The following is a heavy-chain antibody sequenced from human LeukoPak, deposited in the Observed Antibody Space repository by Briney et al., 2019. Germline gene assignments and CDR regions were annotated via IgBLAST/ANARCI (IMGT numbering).Heavy chain of an antibody. CDR1: GFTFSSYG. CDR3: AGYNNFDY. V-gene: IGHV3-30*03. D-gene: IGHD6-25*01. J-gene: IGHJ4*02. CDR2: ISYDGSNK. Sequence: PGGSLRLSCAASGFTFSSYGMHWVRQAPGKGLEWVAVISYDGSNKYYADSVKGRFTISRDNSKNTLYLQMNSLRAEDTVVYYCAGYNNFDYWGQGTLVTVSS.